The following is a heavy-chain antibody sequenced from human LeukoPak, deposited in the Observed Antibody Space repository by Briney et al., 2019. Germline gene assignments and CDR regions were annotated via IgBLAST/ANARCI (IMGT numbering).Heavy chain of an antibody. Sequence: PSETLSLTCAVYGGSFSGYYWSWIRQPPGKGLESIGEINHSGSTNYNPSLKSRVTISVDTSKNQFSLRLSSVTAADTAVYYCARHPWSGTWHFDYWGQGTLVTVSS. CDR1: GGSFSGYY. D-gene: IGHD1-1*01. CDR2: INHSGST. CDR3: ARHPWSGTWHFDY. J-gene: IGHJ4*02. V-gene: IGHV4-34*01.